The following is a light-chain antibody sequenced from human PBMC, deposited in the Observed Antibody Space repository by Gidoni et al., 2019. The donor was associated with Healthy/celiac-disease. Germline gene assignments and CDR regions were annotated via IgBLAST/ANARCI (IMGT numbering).Light chain of an antibody. CDR1: QSISSW. V-gene: IGKV1-5*03. Sequence: DIQRTQPPSTLSASVGDRVTITCRASQSISSWFAWYQQKPGKAPKLLIYKASSLESGVPSRFSGSGSGTEFTITISSLQPDDFATYYCQQYNSYSLTWTFGQGTKVEIK. J-gene: IGKJ1*01. CDR2: KAS. CDR3: QQYNSYSLTWT.